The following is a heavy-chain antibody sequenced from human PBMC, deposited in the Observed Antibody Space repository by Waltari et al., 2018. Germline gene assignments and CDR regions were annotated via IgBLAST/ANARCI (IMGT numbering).Heavy chain of an antibody. CDR2: INQRGSEK. CDR1: GFTFNEYW. Sequence: EVQLVESGGGLVQPGGSLRLSCAASGFTFNEYWMSWVRQAPGKGLEWVANINQRGSEKYYLGSVKGRFTVSRDNGKNSLYLQIDSLRVEDTAVYYCAMNAPLDYWGSGTQVTVPS. D-gene: IGHD2-8*01. J-gene: IGHJ4*01. V-gene: IGHV3-7*01. CDR3: AMNAPLDY.